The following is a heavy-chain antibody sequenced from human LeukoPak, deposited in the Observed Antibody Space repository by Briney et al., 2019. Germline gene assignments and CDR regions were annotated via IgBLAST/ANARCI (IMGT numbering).Heavy chain of an antibody. CDR1: GFTVRSNY. J-gene: IGHJ6*02. Sequence: GGSLRLSCAASGFTVRSNYMSWVRQAPGKGLEWVSVIYSGGSTYYADSVKGRFTISRDNSKNTLYLQMNSLRAEDTAVYYCARDPYGSGSYYYYGMDVWGQGTTVTVSS. V-gene: IGHV3-66*01. D-gene: IGHD3-10*01. CDR2: IYSGGST. CDR3: ARDPYGSGSYYYYGMDV.